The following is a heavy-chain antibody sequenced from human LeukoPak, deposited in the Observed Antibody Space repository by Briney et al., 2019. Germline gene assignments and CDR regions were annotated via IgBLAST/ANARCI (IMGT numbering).Heavy chain of an antibody. Sequence: ASVKVSCRASGYTFTSNYIHWVRQAPGQGLEWMGMIYPRDGSTSYAQKFQGRVTVTRDTSTSTVHMELSGLRPEDTAVYYCARDQEGFDYWGQGTLVTVSS. CDR1: GYTFTSNY. V-gene: IGHV1-46*01. J-gene: IGHJ4*02. CDR3: ARDQEGFDY. CDR2: IYPRDGST.